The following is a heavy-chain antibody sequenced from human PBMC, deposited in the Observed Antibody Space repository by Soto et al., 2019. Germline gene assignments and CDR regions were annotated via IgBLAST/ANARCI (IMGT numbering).Heavy chain of an antibody. CDR2: IWYDGSNK. CDR3: ARDRRDGYNSGAFDI. CDR1: GFTFSSYG. D-gene: IGHD5-12*01. J-gene: IGHJ3*02. V-gene: IGHV3-33*01. Sequence: GGSLRLSCAASGFTFSSYGMHWVRQAPGKGLEWVAVIWYDGSNKYYADSVKGRFTISRDNSKNTLYLQMNSLRAEDTAVYYCARDRRDGYNSGAFDIWGQGTMVTVSS.